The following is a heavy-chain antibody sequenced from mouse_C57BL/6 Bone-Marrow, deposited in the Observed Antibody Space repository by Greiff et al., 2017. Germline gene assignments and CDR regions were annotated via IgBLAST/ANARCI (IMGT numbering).Heavy chain of an antibody. Sequence: QVQLQQSGAELARPGASVKLSCKASGYTFTSYGMRWVKQRTGQGLEWIGEIYPSSGNTYYNEKFKGKATLTADKSSSTAYMELRSLTTADYSVDLCGSGGSCAYWGQGTLVTVSA. CDR1: GYTFTSYG. D-gene: IGHD1-1*02. J-gene: IGHJ3*01. V-gene: IGHV1-81*01. CDR2: IYPSSGNT. CDR3: GSGGSCAY.